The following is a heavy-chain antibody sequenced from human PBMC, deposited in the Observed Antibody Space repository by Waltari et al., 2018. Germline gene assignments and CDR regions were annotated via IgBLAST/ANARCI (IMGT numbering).Heavy chain of an antibody. J-gene: IGHJ4*02. CDR1: GYTFTSYD. D-gene: IGHD1-7*01. V-gene: IGHV1-8*03. CDR3: ARELRPTGGMGLELSY. CDR2: MNPNSGNT. Sequence: QVQLVQSGAEVKKPGASVKVSCKASGYTFTSYDINWARQATGQGLEWMGWMNPNSGNTGYAQKFQGRDTITRNTSISTAYMELSSVRSEDTAVYYCARELRPTGGMGLELSYWGQGTLVTVSS.